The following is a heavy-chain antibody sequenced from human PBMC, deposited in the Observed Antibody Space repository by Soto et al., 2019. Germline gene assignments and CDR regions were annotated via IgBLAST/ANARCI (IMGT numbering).Heavy chain of an antibody. J-gene: IGHJ5*02. D-gene: IGHD6-19*01. CDR3: ARASWLNGWFDP. CDR1: GGTFSSYA. V-gene: IGHV1-69*13. CDR2: IIPIFGTA. Sequence: VASVKVSCKASGGTFSSYAISWVRQAPGQGLEWMGGIIPIFGTANYAQKFQGRVTITADESTSTAYMELSSLRSEDTAVYYCARASWLNGWFDPWGQGTLVTVSS.